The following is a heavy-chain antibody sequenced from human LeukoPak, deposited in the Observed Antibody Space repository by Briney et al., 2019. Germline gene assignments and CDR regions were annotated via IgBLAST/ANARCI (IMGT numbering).Heavy chain of an antibody. CDR1: GFTFDDYA. V-gene: IGHV3-9*01. J-gene: IGHJ3*02. D-gene: IGHD2-21*02. CDR3: ARVGGGDLNDAFDI. Sequence: GGSLRLSCAASGFTFDDYAMHWVRQAPGKGLEWVSGISWNSGSIGYADSVKGRFTISRDNAKNSLYLQMNSLRAEDTAVYYCARVGGGDLNDAFDIWGQGTMVTVSS. CDR2: ISWNSGSI.